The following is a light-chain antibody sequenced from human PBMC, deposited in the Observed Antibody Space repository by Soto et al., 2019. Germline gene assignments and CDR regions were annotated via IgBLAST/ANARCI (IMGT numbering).Light chain of an antibody. CDR2: EVS. CDR1: NSDVGGYDY. J-gene: IGLJ3*02. Sequence: QSALTQPASVSGSPGQSITISCTGTNSDVGGYDYVSWYQQHPGKAPKLMIYEVSHRPSGVSNRFSGYRSGNTASLTISGLQAEDEADYYCSSYTSSTTLGVFGGGTQLTVL. V-gene: IGLV2-14*01. CDR3: SSYTSSTTLGV.